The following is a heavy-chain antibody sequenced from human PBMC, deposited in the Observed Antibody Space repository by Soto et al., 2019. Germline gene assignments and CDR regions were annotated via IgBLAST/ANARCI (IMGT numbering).Heavy chain of an antibody. CDR3: ASWYYYGSGSSVVDAFDI. CDR2: ISAYNGNT. V-gene: IGHV1-18*01. D-gene: IGHD3-10*01. Sequence: ASVKVSCKASGYTFTSYGISWVRQAPGQGLEWMGWISAYNGNTNYAQKLQGRVTMTTDTSTSTAYMELRSLRSDDTAVYYCASWYYYGSGSSVVDAFDIWGQGTMVTVSS. CDR1: GYTFTSYG. J-gene: IGHJ3*02.